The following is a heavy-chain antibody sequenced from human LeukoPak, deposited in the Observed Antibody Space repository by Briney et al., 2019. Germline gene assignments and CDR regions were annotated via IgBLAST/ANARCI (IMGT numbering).Heavy chain of an antibody. CDR1: GCTFSSYA. CDR2: IIPIFGTA. Sequence: ASVKVSCKASGCTFSSYAISWVRQAPGQGLEWMGGIIPIFGTANYAQKFQGRVTITTDDSTSTAYMELSSLRSEDTAVYYCASGMVDFDYWGQGTLVTVSS. V-gene: IGHV1-69*05. D-gene: IGHD3-10*01. CDR3: ASGMVDFDY. J-gene: IGHJ4*02.